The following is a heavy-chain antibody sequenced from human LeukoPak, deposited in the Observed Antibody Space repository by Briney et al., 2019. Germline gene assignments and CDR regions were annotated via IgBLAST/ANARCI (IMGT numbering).Heavy chain of an antibody. CDR2: IYYSGST. J-gene: IGHJ4*02. D-gene: IGHD3-22*01. V-gene: IGHV4-39*01. CDR1: GGSISSSSYY. CDR3: SLHENYYDSSGYRFEKQIDY. Sequence: PSETLSLTCTVSGGSISSSSYYWGWIRQPPGKGLEWIGSIYYSGSTYYNPSLKSRVTISVDTSKNQFSLKLSSVTAADTAVYYCSLHENYYDSSGYRFEKQIDYWGQGTLVTVSS.